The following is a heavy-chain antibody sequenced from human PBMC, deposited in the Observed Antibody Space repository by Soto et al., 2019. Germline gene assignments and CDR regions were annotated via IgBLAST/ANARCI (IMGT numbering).Heavy chain of an antibody. D-gene: IGHD2-2*01. Sequence: QVQLVESGGGVVQPGRSLRLSCAASGFTFSSYGMHWVRQAPGKGLEWVAVIWYDGSNKYYADSVKGRFTISRDNSKNTLYLQMNSLRAEDTAVYYCARVGGDIVVVPAATYYYYYYMDVWGKGTTVTVSS. J-gene: IGHJ6*03. CDR2: IWYDGSNK. CDR3: ARVGGDIVVVPAATYYYYYYMDV. CDR1: GFTFSSYG. V-gene: IGHV3-33*01.